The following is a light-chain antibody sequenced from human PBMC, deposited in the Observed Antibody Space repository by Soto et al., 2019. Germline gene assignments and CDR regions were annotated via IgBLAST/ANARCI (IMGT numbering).Light chain of an antibody. CDR1: QAIGTV. CDR2: GAS. J-gene: IGKJ5*01. Sequence: AIRMTQSPSSLSAYIGDTVAITCRASQAIGTVVAWYQQKPGRAPKVLISGASSLEYGVPSRFRGSGSRTDFTLTITSVQSEDFATYYCQHYFSYPLTFGRGTRLEMK. CDR3: QHYFSYPLT. V-gene: IGKV1-8*01.